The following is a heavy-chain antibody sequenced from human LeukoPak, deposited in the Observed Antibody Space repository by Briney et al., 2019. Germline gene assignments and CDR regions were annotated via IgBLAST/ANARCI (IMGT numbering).Heavy chain of an antibody. CDR2: ISSSGSTI. CDR1: GFTFSDYY. V-gene: IGHV3-11*01. D-gene: IGHD3-3*01. Sequence: GGSLRLSCAASGFTFSDYYMSWIRQAPGKGLEWVSYISSSGSTIYYADSVKGRFTISRDNAKNSLCLQMNSLRAEDTAVYYCARVNYDFWSGVAHYFDYWGQGTLVTVSS. J-gene: IGHJ4*02. CDR3: ARVNYDFWSGVAHYFDY.